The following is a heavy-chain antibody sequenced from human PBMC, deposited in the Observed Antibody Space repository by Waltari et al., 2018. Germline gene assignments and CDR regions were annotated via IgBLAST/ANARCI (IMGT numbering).Heavy chain of an antibody. V-gene: IGHV1-46*01. D-gene: IGHD3-9*01. CDR3: ARDSPFDSHNYYYYYMDV. J-gene: IGHJ6*03. Sequence: QVQLVQSGAEVKKPGASVKVSCKASGYTFTSYYMHWVRQAPGQGLEWMGIINTSGGSTSYAQKFQGRVTMTRDTSTGTVYMELSSLRSEDTAVYYCARDSPFDSHNYYYYYMDVWGKGTTVTISS. CDR2: INTSGGST. CDR1: GYTFTSYY.